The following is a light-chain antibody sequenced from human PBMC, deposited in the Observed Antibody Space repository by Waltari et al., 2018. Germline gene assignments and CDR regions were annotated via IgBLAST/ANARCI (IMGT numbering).Light chain of an antibody. J-gene: IGKJ4*01. CDR2: WAS. CDR3: QQHYSSPLT. CDR1: QSVFHSSDSKNY. V-gene: IGKV4-1*01. Sequence: DIVMTQSPDSLAVSLGERATINCKSSQSVFHSSDSKNYLTWYQQKPGQPPKLLIYWASTRQSGVPDRFSCSGSGTDFTLTISSLQAEDVALYYCQQHYSSPLTFGGGTKVEIQ.